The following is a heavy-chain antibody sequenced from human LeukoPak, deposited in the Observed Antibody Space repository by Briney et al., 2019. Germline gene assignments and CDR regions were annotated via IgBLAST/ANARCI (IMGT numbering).Heavy chain of an antibody. J-gene: IGHJ4*02. CDR1: GFTFSPYW. V-gene: IGHV3-74*03. D-gene: IGHD6-19*01. CDR3: AREVAGAAFDY. CDR2: VKSDGSA. Sequence: GGSLRLSCAASGFTFSPYWMHWVRQAPGKGLVWVSLVKSDGSAMYADSVKGRFTISRDNAKNTLYLQMNSLRAEDTAVYFCAREVAGAAFDYWGQGTPVTVSS.